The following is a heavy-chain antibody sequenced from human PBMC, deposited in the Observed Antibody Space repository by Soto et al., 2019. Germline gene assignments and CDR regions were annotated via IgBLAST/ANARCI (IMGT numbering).Heavy chain of an antibody. V-gene: IGHV3-9*01. CDR1: GFSFDDYA. D-gene: IGHD6-19*01. Sequence: EVQLVESGGGLVQPGRSLRLSCAASGFSFDDYAMHWVRQAPGKGLEWVSGISWNSGSIGYADSVKGRFTISRDNAKNSLYLQMNSLRAEDTTLNYCAKDSRVDTLDDSGWETIFDYWGQGTLVTVSS. CDR3: AKDSRVDTLDDSGWETIFDY. CDR2: ISWNSGSI. J-gene: IGHJ4*02.